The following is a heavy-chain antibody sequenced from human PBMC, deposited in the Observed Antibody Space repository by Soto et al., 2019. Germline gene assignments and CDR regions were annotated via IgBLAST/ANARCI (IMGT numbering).Heavy chain of an antibody. V-gene: IGHV4-30-2*01. CDR2: IYHNGST. Sequence: QLQLQESGSGLLKPSQALSLTCAVSGVSISGGGCSWSWIRQPPGKGLEWIGYIYHNGSTYYNPSIKKGVTISVDRSKNQLSLKLSSVTAADTAVYYCAAGGGLPRYYWGQGTLCTVSS. D-gene: IGHD5-12*01. J-gene: IGHJ4*02. CDR3: AAGGGLPRYY. CDR1: GVSISGGGCS.